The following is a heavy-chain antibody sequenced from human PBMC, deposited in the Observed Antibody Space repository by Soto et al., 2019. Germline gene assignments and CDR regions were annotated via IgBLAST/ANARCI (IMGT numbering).Heavy chain of an antibody. CDR2: IVVGSGNT. J-gene: IGHJ3*02. Sequence: SVKVSCKASGFTFTSSAMQWVRQARGQRLEWIGWIVVGSGNTNYGQKFQERVTITRDMSTSTAYMELSSLRSEDTAVYYCAAEPRAFQIDAFDIWGQGTMVTVSS. V-gene: IGHV1-58*02. D-gene: IGHD3-10*01. CDR1: GFTFTSSA. CDR3: AAEPRAFQIDAFDI.